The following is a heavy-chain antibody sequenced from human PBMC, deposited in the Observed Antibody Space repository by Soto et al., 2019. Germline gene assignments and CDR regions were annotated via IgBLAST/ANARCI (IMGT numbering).Heavy chain of an antibody. CDR1: GFTFSSYS. D-gene: IGHD3-16*02. CDR2: ISSSSSTI. V-gene: IGHV3-48*01. Sequence: GGSLRLSCAASGFTFSSYSMNWVRQAPGKGLEWVSYISSSSSTIYYADSVKGRFTISRDNAKNSLYLQMNSLRAEDTAVYYCARVKKDPYYDYIWGSYLYFDYWGQGTLVTVSS. CDR3: ARVKKDPYYDYIWGSYLYFDY. J-gene: IGHJ4*02.